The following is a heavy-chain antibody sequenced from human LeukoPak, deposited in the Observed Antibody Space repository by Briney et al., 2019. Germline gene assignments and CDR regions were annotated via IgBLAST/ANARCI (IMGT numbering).Heavy chain of an antibody. CDR2: ICRGGST. Sequence: GGSLRLSCSASGFTVSDYYMTWVRQAPGKGLEWVSLICRGGSTYYADSVQGRFTISRDNSKNTLYVQMKSLRAEDTAVYYCARIPTEDDWYFDLWGRGVLVTVSS. J-gene: IGHJ2*01. CDR1: GFTVSDYY. D-gene: IGHD2-21*01. V-gene: IGHV3-66*01. CDR3: ARIPTEDDWYFDL.